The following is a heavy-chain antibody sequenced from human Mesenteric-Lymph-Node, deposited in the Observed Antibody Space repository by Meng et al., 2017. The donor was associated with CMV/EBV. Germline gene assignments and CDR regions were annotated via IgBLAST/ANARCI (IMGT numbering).Heavy chain of an antibody. V-gene: IGHV3-7*01. Sequence: GVLKISCAASGFRVSDFWMMWVRQAPGKGLEWVAHIKNDGSEENYVDSVKGRFSISRDNSKNSLYLQLNSLRDDDTAMYYCASHRGAWGRGTLVTVSS. CDR1: GFRVSDFW. CDR3: ASHRGA. J-gene: IGHJ5*02. CDR2: IKNDGSEE. D-gene: IGHD1-26*01.